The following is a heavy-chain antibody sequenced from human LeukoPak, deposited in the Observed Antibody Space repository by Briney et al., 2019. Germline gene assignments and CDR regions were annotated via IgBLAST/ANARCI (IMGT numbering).Heavy chain of an antibody. CDR1: GGSISSYY. V-gene: IGHV4-59*01. CDR2: IYYSGST. CDR3: AEASLLYDILTGYVFDY. J-gene: IGHJ4*02. Sequence: SETLSLTCTVSGGSISSYYWSWIRQPPGKGLEWIGYIYYSGSTNYNPSLKSRVTISVDTSKNQFSLKLSSVTAVDTAVYYCAEASLLYDILTGYVFDYWGQGTLVTVSS. D-gene: IGHD3-9*01.